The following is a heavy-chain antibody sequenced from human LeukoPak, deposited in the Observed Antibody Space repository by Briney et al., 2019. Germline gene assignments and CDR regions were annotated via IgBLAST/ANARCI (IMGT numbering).Heavy chain of an antibody. CDR3: ARIWYSPQRGGDWFDP. J-gene: IGHJ5*02. V-gene: IGHV4-39*01. D-gene: IGHD1-1*01. CDR1: GGSISSSSYY. CDR2: IYYSGST. Sequence: SETLSLTCTVSGGSISSSSYYWGWIRQPPGKGLERIGSIYYSGSTYYNPSLKSRVTISVDTSKNQFSLKLSSVTAADTAVYYCARIWYSPQRGGDWFDPWGQGTPVTVSS.